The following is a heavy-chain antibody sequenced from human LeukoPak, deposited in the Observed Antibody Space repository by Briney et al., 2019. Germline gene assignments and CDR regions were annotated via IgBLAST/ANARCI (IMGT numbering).Heavy chain of an antibody. CDR2: IYYSGST. CDR3: ARPAVVTDAFDI. J-gene: IGHJ3*02. Sequence: SETLSLTCTVSGGSISSSSYYWGWIRQPLGKGLEWIGSIYYSGSTYYNPSLKSRVTISVDTSKNQFSLKLSSVTAADTAVYYCARPAVVTDAFDIWGQGTMVTVSS. V-gene: IGHV4-39*01. CDR1: GGSISSSSYY. D-gene: IGHD4-23*01.